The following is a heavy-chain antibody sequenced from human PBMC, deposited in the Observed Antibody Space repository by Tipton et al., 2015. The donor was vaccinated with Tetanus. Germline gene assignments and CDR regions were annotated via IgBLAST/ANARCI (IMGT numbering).Heavy chain of an antibody. CDR1: GFTFNTYV. Sequence: RSLRLSCAASGFTFNTYVMHWVRQAPGKGLEWLAVLSGDSTREFHGDAVRGRLHISRDNSQSTLYLEMNSLRSDDSATYFCVREASPGHFDYWGQGTPVIVAS. CDR2: LSGDSTRE. CDR3: VREASPGHFDY. J-gene: IGHJ4*02. D-gene: IGHD6-6*01. V-gene: IGHV3-30*03.